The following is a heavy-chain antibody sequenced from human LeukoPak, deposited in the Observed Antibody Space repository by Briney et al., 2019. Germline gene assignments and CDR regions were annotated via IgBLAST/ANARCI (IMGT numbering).Heavy chain of an antibody. V-gene: IGHV4-59*01. Sequence: SETLSLTCTVSGGSISSYYWSWIRQPPGKGLEWIGYIYYSGSANYNPSLKSRVTISVDTSKNQFSLKLSSVTAADTAAYYCARARGFAFDIWGQGTMVTVSS. CDR1: GGSISSYY. J-gene: IGHJ3*02. D-gene: IGHD3-10*01. CDR2: IYYSGSA. CDR3: ARARGFAFDI.